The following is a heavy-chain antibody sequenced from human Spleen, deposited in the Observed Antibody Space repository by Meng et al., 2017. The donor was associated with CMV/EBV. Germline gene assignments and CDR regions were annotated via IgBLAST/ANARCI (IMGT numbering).Heavy chain of an antibody. CDR3: ARVAYCNGGSCRRVGAFDV. V-gene: IGHV4-39*01. Sequence: SETLSLTCTVSGGSISSSTYYWAWIRQPPGKGLEWIGTIYYSGRASYNPSLKSRITISVDMSRNQFSLKLTSLTAADTAVYFCARVAYCNGGSCRRVGAFDVWGQGTMVTVSS. CDR1: GGSISSSTYY. J-gene: IGHJ3*01. D-gene: IGHD2-15*01. CDR2: IYYSGRA.